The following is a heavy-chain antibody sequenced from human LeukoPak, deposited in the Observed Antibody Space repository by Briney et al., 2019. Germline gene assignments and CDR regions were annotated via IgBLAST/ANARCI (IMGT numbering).Heavy chain of an antibody. Sequence: GRSLRLSCAASGFTFDDYAMHWVRHAPGKGLEWVSGISWNSGSIGYADSVKGRFTISRDNAKNSLYLQMNSLRAEDTALYYCAKEMALGSSSSFDYWGQGTLVTVSS. D-gene: IGHD6-6*01. V-gene: IGHV3-9*01. CDR2: ISWNSGSI. J-gene: IGHJ4*02. CDR1: GFTFDDYA. CDR3: AKEMALGSSSSFDY.